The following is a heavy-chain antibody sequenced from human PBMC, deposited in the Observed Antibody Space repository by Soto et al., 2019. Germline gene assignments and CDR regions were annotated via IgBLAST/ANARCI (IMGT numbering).Heavy chain of an antibody. CDR1: GGSISSGGYS. CDR2: IYHSGST. CDR3: ARGPPRGY. V-gene: IGHV4-30-2*01. Sequence: SENLSLTCAVSGGSISSGGYSWSWIRQPPGKGLEWIGYIYHSGSTYYNPSLKSRVTISLDRSKNQCSLKLSSVTAADTAVYYCARGPPRGYGGQGTLVTVSS. J-gene: IGHJ4*02. D-gene: IGHD3-16*01.